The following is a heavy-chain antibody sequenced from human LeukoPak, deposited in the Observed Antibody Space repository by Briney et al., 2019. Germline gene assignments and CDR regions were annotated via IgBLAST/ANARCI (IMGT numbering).Heavy chain of an antibody. D-gene: IGHD3-3*01. J-gene: IGHJ4*02. CDR1: GGSISSYY. CDR3: ARGGVVDFWSGYLDYFDY. V-gene: IGHV4-59*08. CDR2: MYYSGST. Sequence: PSETLSLTCTVSGGSISSYYWSWIRQPPGKGLEWSGYMYYSGSTNYNPSLKSRVTISVDTSKNQFSLKLSSVTAADTAVYYCARGGVVDFWSGYLDYFDYWGQGTLVTVSS.